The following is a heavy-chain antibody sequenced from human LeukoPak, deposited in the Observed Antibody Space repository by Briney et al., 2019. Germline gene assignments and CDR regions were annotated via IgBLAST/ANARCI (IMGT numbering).Heavy chain of an antibody. CDR3: ASSSWARAFDI. CDR1: GHTFTSYY. V-gene: IGHV1-46*03. J-gene: IGHJ3*02. D-gene: IGHD6-13*01. CDR2: INPSGGST. Sequence: ASVKVSCKASGHTFTSYYMHWVRQAPGQGLEWMGIINPSGGSTSYAQKFQGRVTMTRDTSTSTVYMELSSLRSEDTAVYYCASSSWARAFDIWGQGTMVTVSS.